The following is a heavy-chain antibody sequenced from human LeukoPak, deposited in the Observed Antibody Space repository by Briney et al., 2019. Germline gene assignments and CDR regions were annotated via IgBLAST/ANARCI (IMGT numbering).Heavy chain of an antibody. V-gene: IGHV1-2*02. CDR3: ARDLIFGVVNGMDV. J-gene: IGHJ6*02. CDR1: GYTFTGYY. D-gene: IGHD3-3*01. CDR2: INPNSGGT. Sequence: ASVKVSRKASGYTFTGYYMHWVRQAPGQGLEWMGWINPNSGGTNYAQKFQGRVTMTRDTSISTAYMELSRLRSDDTAVYYCARDLIFGVVNGMDVWGQGTTVTVSS.